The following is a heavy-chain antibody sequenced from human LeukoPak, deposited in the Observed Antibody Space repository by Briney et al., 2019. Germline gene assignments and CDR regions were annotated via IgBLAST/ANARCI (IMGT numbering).Heavy chain of an antibody. CDR1: GGSISSYY. CDR3: ARSTYYDFWSGYPFWFDP. V-gene: IGHV4-59*01. J-gene: IGHJ5*02. Sequence: SETLSLTCTVSGGSISSYYWSWIRQPPGKGLEWIGYIYYSGSTNHNPSLKSRVTISVDTSKNQFSLKLSSVTAADTAVYYCARSTYYDFWSGYPFWFDPWGQGTLVTVSS. D-gene: IGHD3-3*01. CDR2: IYYSGST.